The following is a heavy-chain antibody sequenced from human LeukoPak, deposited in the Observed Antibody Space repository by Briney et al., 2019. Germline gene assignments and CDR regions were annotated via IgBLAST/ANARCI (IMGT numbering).Heavy chain of an antibody. CDR2: INWNGGST. CDR3: AREAQQLVRGGNIDY. V-gene: IGHV3-20*04. Sequence: PGGSLRLSCAASGFTFDDYGMSWVRQAPGKGLEWVSGINWNGGSTGYADSVKGRFTISRDNAKNSLYLQMNSLRAEDTASYYCAREAQQLVRGGNIDYWGQGTLVTVSS. D-gene: IGHD6-13*01. CDR1: GFTFDDYG. J-gene: IGHJ4*02.